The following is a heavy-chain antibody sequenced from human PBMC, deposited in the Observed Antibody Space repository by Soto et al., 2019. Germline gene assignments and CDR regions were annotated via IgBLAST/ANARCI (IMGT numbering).Heavy chain of an antibody. V-gene: IGHV3-30-3*01. CDR1: GFTFSSYA. CDR3: ARSAGIQLWSWVDY. CDR2: ISYDGSNK. J-gene: IGHJ4*02. D-gene: IGHD5-18*01. Sequence: QVQLVESGGGVVQPGRSLRLSCAASGFTFSSYAMHWVRQAPGKGLEWVAVISYDGSNKYYADSVKGRFTISRDNSKNTLYLQMNSLRAEDTAVYYCARSAGIQLWSWVDYWGQGTLVTVSS.